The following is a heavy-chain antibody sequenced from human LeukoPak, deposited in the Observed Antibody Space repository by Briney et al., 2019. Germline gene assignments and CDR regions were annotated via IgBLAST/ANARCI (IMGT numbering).Heavy chain of an antibody. CDR1: GFTFRNYA. Sequence: GGSLRLSCAASGFTFRNYAVVWVRQAPGKGLEWVSAITGSGATTYYADSVRGRFTIYRDNSKNTLYLQMNSLRAEDTAVYYCAGDHPIVGSPTGFDYWGQGTLVTVSS. J-gene: IGHJ4*02. CDR3: AGDHPIVGSPTGFDY. CDR2: ITGSGATT. D-gene: IGHD1-26*01. V-gene: IGHV3-23*01.